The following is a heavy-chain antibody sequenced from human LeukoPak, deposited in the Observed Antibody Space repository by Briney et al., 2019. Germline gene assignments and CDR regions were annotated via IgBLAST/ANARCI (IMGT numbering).Heavy chain of an antibody. Sequence: GASVKVSCKASGYTFTGYYMHWVRQAPGQGLEWMGRINPNSGGTNYAQKFRGRVTMTRDTSISTAYMELSRLRSDDTAVYYCARSGIAAAGTPQGIYYYYYMDVWGKGTTVTVSS. CDR1: GYTFTGYY. V-gene: IGHV1-2*06. J-gene: IGHJ6*03. CDR3: ARSGIAAAGTPQGIYYYYYMDV. D-gene: IGHD6-13*01. CDR2: INPNSGGT.